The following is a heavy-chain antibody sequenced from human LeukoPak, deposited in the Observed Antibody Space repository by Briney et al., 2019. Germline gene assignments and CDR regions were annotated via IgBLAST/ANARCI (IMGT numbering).Heavy chain of an antibody. D-gene: IGHD2-15*01. CDR1: GYTFTSYY. Sequence: ASVKVSCKASGYTFTSYYMHWVRQAPGQGLEWMGIINPSGGSTSYAQKFQGRVTMTRDTSTSTVYMELSSLRSEDMAVYYCVGYCSGGSCGSGFDPWGQGTLVTVSS. CDR3: VGYCSGGSCGSGFDP. CDR2: INPSGGST. V-gene: IGHV1-46*01. J-gene: IGHJ5*02.